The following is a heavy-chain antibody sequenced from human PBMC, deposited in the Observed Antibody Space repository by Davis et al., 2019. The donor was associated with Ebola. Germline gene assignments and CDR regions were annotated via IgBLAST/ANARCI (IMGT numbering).Heavy chain of an antibody. CDR1: GFTLSSYS. V-gene: IGHV3-48*01. CDR3: ARDRFGSGNYYNGRLDY. J-gene: IGHJ4*02. Sequence: GESLKISCAASGFTLSSYSMNWVRQAPGKGLEWVSYISSSSSTIYYADSVKGRFTISRDNSKNTLYLQMNSLRAEDTAVFYCARDRFGSGNYYNGRLDYWGQGALVTVSS. D-gene: IGHD3-10*01. CDR2: ISSSSSTI.